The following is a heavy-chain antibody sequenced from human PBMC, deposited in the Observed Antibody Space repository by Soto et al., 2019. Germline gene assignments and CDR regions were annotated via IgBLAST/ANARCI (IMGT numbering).Heavy chain of an antibody. CDR3: ARAMGTTFGVVIRTGNFDY. CDR1: GFTFSSYS. CDR2: ISSSSSYI. V-gene: IGHV3-21*01. J-gene: IGHJ4*02. Sequence: PGGSLRLSCAASGFTFSSYSMNWVRQAPGKGLEWVSSISSSSSYIYYADSVKGRFTISRDNAKNSLYLQMNSLRAEDTAVYYCARAMGTTFGVVIRTGNFDYLGQGTLGTVSS. D-gene: IGHD3-3*01.